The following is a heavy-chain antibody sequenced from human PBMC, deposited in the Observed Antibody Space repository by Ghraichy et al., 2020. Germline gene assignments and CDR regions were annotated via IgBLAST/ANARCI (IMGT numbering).Heavy chain of an antibody. J-gene: IGHJ5*02. V-gene: IGHV4-34*01. D-gene: IGHD6-19*01. CDR2: INHSGST. CDR3: AGVWLRFDP. CDR1: GGSFSGYY. Sequence: SQTLSLTCAVYGGSFSGYYWSWIRQPPGKGLEWIGEINHSGSTNYNPSLKSRVTISVDTSKNQFSLKLSSVTAADTAVYYCAGVWLRFDPWGQGTLVTVSS.